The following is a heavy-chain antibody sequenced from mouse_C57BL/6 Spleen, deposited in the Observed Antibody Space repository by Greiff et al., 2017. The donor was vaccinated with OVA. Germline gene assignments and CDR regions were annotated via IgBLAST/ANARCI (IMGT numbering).Heavy chain of an antibody. CDR2: IDPSASYT. Sequence: QVQLQQSGAELVRPGTSVTLSCKASGYTFTSYWMHWVKQTPGQGLEWIGVIDPSASYTTYNQKFKGKATLTVDTSSSTAYMQLSSLTSEDSAVYYCARYAMDYWGQGTSVTVSA. CDR1: GYTFTSYW. V-gene: IGHV1-59*01. J-gene: IGHJ4*01. CDR3: ARYAMDY.